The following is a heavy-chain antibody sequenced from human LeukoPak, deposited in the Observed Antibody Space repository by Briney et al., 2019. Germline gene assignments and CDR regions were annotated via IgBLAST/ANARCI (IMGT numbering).Heavy chain of an antibody. CDR1: GGTFSSYA. CDR2: INSDRGVT. Sequence: ASVKVSCKASGGTFSSYAISWVRQAPGQGLEWVGWINSDRGVTNCAQKFQGRVTMTRDTSISSVYMELSSLRSDDTAVYYCARDLGGMTKNAFDMWGQGTMVTVSS. D-gene: IGHD2-15*01. V-gene: IGHV1-2*02. J-gene: IGHJ3*02. CDR3: ARDLGGMTKNAFDM.